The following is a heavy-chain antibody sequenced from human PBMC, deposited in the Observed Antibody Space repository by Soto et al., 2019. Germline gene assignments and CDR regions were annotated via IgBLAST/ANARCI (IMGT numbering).Heavy chain of an antibody. Sequence: QVQLVQSGAEVKKPGASVQVSCKASGYTFTSYDINWVRQATGQGLERMGWMNPNIGNTGYAQKFQGRVTMPRNTSIGTAYIVLSSLRSEETAVYYCHLCSTSEFPPWAQGPLVTVSS. J-gene: IGHJ5*02. CDR3: HLCSTSEFPP. V-gene: IGHV1-8*01. CDR2: MNPNIGNT. CDR1: GYTFTSYD. D-gene: IGHD2-2*01.